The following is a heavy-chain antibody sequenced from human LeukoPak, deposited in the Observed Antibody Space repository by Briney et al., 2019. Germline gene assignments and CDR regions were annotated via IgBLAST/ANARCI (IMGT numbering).Heavy chain of an antibody. D-gene: IGHD5-12*01. CDR2: IYHSGST. Sequence: SETLSLTCTVSGYSISSGYYWGWIRQPPGKGLEWIGSIYHSGSTYYDPSLKSRVTISVDTSKNQFSLKLSSVTAADTAVYYCASFLSGYDKYFDYWGQGTLVTVSS. V-gene: IGHV4-38-2*02. J-gene: IGHJ4*02. CDR1: GYSISSGYY. CDR3: ASFLSGYDKYFDY.